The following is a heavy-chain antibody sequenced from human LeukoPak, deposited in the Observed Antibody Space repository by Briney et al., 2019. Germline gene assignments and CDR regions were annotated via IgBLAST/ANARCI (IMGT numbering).Heavy chain of an antibody. CDR2: IIPIFGTA. V-gene: IGHV1-69*01. CDR3: ARGYNDYGLPIFDY. D-gene: IGHD4/OR15-4a*01. Sequence: ASVKVSCKASGGTFSSYAISWVRQAPGQGLEWMGGIIPIFGTANYAQKFQGRVTITADESTNTAYMELSSLRSEDTAVYYCARGYNDYGLPIFDYWGQGTLVTVSS. CDR1: GGTFSSYA. J-gene: IGHJ4*02.